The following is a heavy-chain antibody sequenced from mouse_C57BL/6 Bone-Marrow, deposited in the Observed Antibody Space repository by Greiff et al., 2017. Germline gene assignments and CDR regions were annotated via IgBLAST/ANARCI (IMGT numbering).Heavy chain of an antibody. D-gene: IGHD1-1*01. Sequence: QVQLKQPGAELVKPGASVKLSCKASGYTFTSYWMHWVKQRPGQGLEWIGMIHPNSGSTNYNEKFKSKATLTVDKSSSTAYMQLSSLTSEDAAVYYCATSITTVAYWYCDGWGTGTTVTVSS. CDR3: ATSITTVAYWYCDG. CDR2: IHPNSGST. J-gene: IGHJ1*03. V-gene: IGHV1-64*01. CDR1: GYTFTSYW.